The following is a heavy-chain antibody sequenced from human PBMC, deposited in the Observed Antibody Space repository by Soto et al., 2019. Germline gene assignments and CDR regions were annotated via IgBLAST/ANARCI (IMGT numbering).Heavy chain of an antibody. CDR2: IYHSGST. Sequence: PSETLSLTCAVSGGSISSSNWWSWVRQPPGKGLEWIGEIYHSGSTNYNPSLKSRVTISVDKSKNQFSLKLSSVTAADTAVYYCARVGSSSSLWFDPWGQGTLVTVSS. CDR1: GGSISSSNW. CDR3: ARVGSSSSLWFDP. J-gene: IGHJ5*02. V-gene: IGHV4-4*02. D-gene: IGHD6-6*01.